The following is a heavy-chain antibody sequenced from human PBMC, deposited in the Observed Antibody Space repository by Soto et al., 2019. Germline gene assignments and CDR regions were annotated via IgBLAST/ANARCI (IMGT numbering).Heavy chain of an antibody. V-gene: IGHV3-30*04. CDR1: GFTFSSYA. Sequence: GGSLRLSCAASGFTFSSYAIHWVRQAPGKGLEWVAVISYDGSNKYYADSVKGRFTISRDNSKNTLYLQMNSLRAEDTAVYYCARGLTGYSGYGMDVWGQGTTVTVSS. CDR3: ARGLTGYSGYGMDV. D-gene: IGHD5-12*01. J-gene: IGHJ6*02. CDR2: ISYDGSNK.